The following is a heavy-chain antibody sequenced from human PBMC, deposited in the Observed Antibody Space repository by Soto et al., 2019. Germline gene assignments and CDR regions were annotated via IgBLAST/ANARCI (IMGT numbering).Heavy chain of an antibody. J-gene: IGHJ4*02. Sequence: PGGSLRLSCAASGFTFSSYGMHWVRQAPGKGLEWVAVIWYDGSNKYYADSVKGRFTISRDNSKNTLYLQMNSLRAEDTAVYYCARVLSLWLRLNSPYDYWGQGTLVTVSS. CDR2: IWYDGSNK. V-gene: IGHV3-33*01. CDR1: GFTFSSYG. D-gene: IGHD5-12*01. CDR3: ARVLSLWLRLNSPYDY.